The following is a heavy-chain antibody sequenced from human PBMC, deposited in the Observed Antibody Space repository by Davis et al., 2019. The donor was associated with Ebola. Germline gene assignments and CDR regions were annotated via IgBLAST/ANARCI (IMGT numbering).Heavy chain of an antibody. CDR2: IWYDGSNK. CDR1: GFTFSSYG. V-gene: IGHV3-33*03. D-gene: IGHD1-14*01. J-gene: IGHJ2*01. Sequence: GESLKISCAASGFTFSSYGMHWVRQAPGKGLEWVAVIWYDGSNKYYADSVKGRFTISRDNPGTTLYLQMSNLRAEDTAVYYCAKDGGKYPYWYFDLWGRGTLVTVSS. CDR3: AKDGGKYPYWYFDL.